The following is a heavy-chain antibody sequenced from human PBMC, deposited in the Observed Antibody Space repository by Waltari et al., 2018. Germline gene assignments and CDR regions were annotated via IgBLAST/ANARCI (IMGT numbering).Heavy chain of an antibody. V-gene: IGHV2-5*02. D-gene: IGHD2-15*01. CDR3: AHSIRGLGCSHSPCYYFDY. Sequence: QITLKESGPTVVEPKQTLTLTCTFSGFSVNTDGVGVGWIRQPPGQAPEWLAIIYCDGDRRYYPALKDRLTITKDTSKNQVVLTLTNMDPVDTATYYGAHSIRGLGCSHSPCYYFDYWGQGILVAVSS. CDR1: GFSVNTDGVG. CDR2: IYCDGDR. J-gene: IGHJ4*02.